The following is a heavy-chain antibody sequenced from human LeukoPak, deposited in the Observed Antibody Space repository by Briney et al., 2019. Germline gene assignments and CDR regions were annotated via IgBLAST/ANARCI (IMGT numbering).Heavy chain of an antibody. CDR2: IWYDGSNK. D-gene: IGHD3-10*01. CDR1: GFTFSSYG. J-gene: IGHJ4*02. CDR3: ARDRGITMVRGVAWYFDY. V-gene: IGHV3-33*01. Sequence: GGSLRLSCAASGFTFSSYGMHWVRQAPGKGLEWVAVIWYDGSNKYYADSVKGRFTISRDNSKNTLYLQMNSLRAEDTAVYYCARDRGITMVRGVAWYFDYWGQGTLVTVSS.